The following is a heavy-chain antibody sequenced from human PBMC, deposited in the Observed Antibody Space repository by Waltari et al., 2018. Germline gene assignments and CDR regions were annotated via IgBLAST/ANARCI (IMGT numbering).Heavy chain of an antibody. CDR1: GGSISSGSYY. V-gene: IGHV4-61*02. J-gene: IGHJ5*02. D-gene: IGHD4-17*01. CDR2: IYTSGST. Sequence: QVQLQESGPGLVKPSQTLSLTCTVSGGSISSGSYYWSWIRPPAGKGLEWIGRIYTSGSTNYNPALKSRVTISVDTSKNQFSLKPSSVTAADTAVYYCARVRYGDYDNWFDPWGQGTLVTVSS. CDR3: ARVRYGDYDNWFDP.